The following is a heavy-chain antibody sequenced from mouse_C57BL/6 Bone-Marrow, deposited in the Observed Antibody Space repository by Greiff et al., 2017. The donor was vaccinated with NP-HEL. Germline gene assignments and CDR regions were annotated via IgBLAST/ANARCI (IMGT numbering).Heavy chain of an antibody. CDR3: ARRGITTVVATPSWYFDV. V-gene: IGHV14-2*01. CDR1: GFNIKDYY. D-gene: IGHD1-1*01. CDR2: IDPEDGET. J-gene: IGHJ1*03. Sequence: EVKLMESGAELVKPGASVKLSCTASGFNIKDYYMHWVKQRTEQGLEWIGRIDPEDGETKYAPKFQGKATITADTSSNTAYLQLSSLTSEDTAVYYCARRGITTVVATPSWYFDVWGTGTTVTVS.